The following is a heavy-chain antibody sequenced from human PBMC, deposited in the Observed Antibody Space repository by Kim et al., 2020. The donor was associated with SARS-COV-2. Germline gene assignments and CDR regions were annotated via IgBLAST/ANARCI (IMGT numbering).Heavy chain of an antibody. CDR2: INTAGGTT. D-gene: IGHD2-21*02. J-gene: IGHJ4*02. Sequence: GGSLRLSCAASGFTFSSYWMHWVRQTPGKGLVWLSRINTAGGTTYYSDSVKGRFTVSRDNAKNTLYLQMNSLRVEDTAVYYCARDLFGGDGWGTFDSWGQGTLVTVST. CDR1: GFTFSSYW. V-gene: IGHV3-74*01. CDR3: ARDLFGGDGWGTFDS.